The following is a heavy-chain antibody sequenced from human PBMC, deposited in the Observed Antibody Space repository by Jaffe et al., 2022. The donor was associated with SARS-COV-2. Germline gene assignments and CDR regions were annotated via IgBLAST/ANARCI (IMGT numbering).Heavy chain of an antibody. J-gene: IGHJ4*02. CDR2: INTNTGNP. Sequence: QVQLVQSGSELKKPGASTKISCKASGYTFTNYAMNWVRQAPGQGLEWMGWINTNTGNPTYAQGFTGRFVFSLDTSVSTAYLQISSLKAEDTAVYYCAKYSSGSYGDYFGYWGQGTLVTVSS. D-gene: IGHD6-19*01. CDR3: AKYSSGSYGDYFGY. V-gene: IGHV7-4-1*02. CDR1: GYTFTNYA.